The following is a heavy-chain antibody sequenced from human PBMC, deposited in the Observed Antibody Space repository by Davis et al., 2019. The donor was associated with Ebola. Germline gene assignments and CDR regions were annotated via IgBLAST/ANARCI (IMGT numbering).Heavy chain of an antibody. CDR2: IWYDGSNK. CDR1: GFTFSSYG. Sequence: GESLKISCAASGFTFSSYGMHWVRQAPGKGLEWVAVIWYDGSNKYYADSVKGRFTISRDNSKNTLYLQMNSLRAEDTAVYYCARMDSGYDWRYYYYGMDVWGQGTTVTVSS. V-gene: IGHV3-33*01. D-gene: IGHD5-12*01. CDR3: ARMDSGYDWRYYYYGMDV. J-gene: IGHJ6*02.